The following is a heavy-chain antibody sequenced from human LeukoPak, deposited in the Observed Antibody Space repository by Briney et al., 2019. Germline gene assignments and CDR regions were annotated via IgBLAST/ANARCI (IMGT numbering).Heavy chain of an antibody. CDR2: IFYAGST. CDR1: GGSIRSYY. J-gene: IGHJ4*02. V-gene: IGHV4-59*08. CDR3: ASGERGYSYGPLDY. Sequence: KASETLSLTFIVSGGSIRSYYWSWIRQPPGKGLEWIGYIFYAGSTTYNPSLKSRVTISIDTSKNQFSLKLNSVTAADTAVYYCASGERGYSYGPLDYWGQGTLVTVSS. D-gene: IGHD5-18*01.